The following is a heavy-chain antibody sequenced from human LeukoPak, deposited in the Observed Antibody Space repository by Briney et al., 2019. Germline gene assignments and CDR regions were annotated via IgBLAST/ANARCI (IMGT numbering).Heavy chain of an antibody. Sequence: GGSPRLSCAASGFIFSRHWMHWVRQAPGKGLVWVSRINRDGSSTSYADSVKGRFTISRDDAKNTLYLQMNSLRVEDTAVYYCARGGGYSYGSFDYWGQGTLVTVSS. CDR2: INRDGSST. D-gene: IGHD5-18*01. J-gene: IGHJ4*02. CDR3: ARGGGYSYGSFDY. V-gene: IGHV3-74*01. CDR1: GFIFSRHW.